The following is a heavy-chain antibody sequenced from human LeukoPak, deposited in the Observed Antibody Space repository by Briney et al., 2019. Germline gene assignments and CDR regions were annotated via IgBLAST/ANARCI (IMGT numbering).Heavy chain of an antibody. D-gene: IGHD2-2*01. Sequence: SETLSLTCTVSSGSISSYYWSWIRQPPEKGLEWIGYIYYSGNTKYNPSLKSRVTISVDTSNNQFSLKLNSVTAADTAVYYCAKSSSTSSYDAFDIWGQGTMVTVSS. CDR3: AKSSSTSSYDAFDI. J-gene: IGHJ3*02. CDR2: IYYSGNT. CDR1: SGSISSYY. V-gene: IGHV4-59*08.